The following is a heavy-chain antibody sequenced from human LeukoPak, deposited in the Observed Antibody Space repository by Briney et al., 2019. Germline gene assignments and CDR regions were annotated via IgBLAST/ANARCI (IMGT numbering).Heavy chain of an antibody. CDR1: GFTFSSYA. CDR3: AKDGYDFWSGTSYGMDA. D-gene: IGHD3-3*01. CDR2: ISYDGSNK. J-gene: IGHJ6*02. V-gene: IGHV3-30-3*01. Sequence: GGSLRLSCAASGFTFSSYAMHWVRQAPGKGLEWVAVISYDGSNKYYADSVKGRFTISRDNSKNTLYLQMNSLRAEDTAVYYCAKDGYDFWSGTSYGMDAWGQGTTVTVSS.